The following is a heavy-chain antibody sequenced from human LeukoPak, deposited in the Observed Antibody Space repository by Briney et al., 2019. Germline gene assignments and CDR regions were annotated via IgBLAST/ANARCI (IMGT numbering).Heavy chain of an antibody. CDR3: AKDGRDGYNYVDY. J-gene: IGHJ4*02. V-gene: IGHV3-30*18. D-gene: IGHD5-24*01. CDR1: GFTFSSYG. Sequence: SGGSLRLSCAASGFTFSSYGMHWVRQAPGKGLEWVAVISYDGSNKYYADSVKGRFTISRDNSKNTLYLQMNSLRAEDTAVYYCAKDGRDGYNYVDYWGQGTLVTVSS. CDR2: ISYDGSNK.